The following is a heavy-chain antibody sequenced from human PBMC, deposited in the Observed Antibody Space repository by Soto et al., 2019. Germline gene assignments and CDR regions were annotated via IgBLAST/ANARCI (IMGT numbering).Heavy chain of an antibody. D-gene: IGHD2-21*02. V-gene: IGHV3-23*01. Sequence: HPGGSLRLSCAASGVTLNNYAMNWVRQAPGKGLEWVSGISGSGGTTYYADSVKGRFTISRDNSRNMLYLQMISLRAGDTAVYYCAKGDRSYCGADCYSDHWGQGTLVTVSS. J-gene: IGHJ5*02. CDR3: AKGDRSYCGADCYSDH. CDR2: ISGSGGTT. CDR1: GVTLNNYA.